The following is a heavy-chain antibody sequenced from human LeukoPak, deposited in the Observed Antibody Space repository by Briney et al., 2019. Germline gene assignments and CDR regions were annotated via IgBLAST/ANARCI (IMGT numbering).Heavy chain of an antibody. J-gene: IGHJ3*02. Sequence: SGTLSLTCAVSGGSISSSNWWSWVRQPPGKGLEWIGEIYHSGSTNYNPSLKSRVTISVDKSKNQFSLKLSSVTAADTAVYYCALHRDSDTMIVVSDAFDIWGQGTMVTVSS. CDR2: IYHSGST. CDR1: GGSISSSNW. D-gene: IGHD3-22*01. V-gene: IGHV4-4*02. CDR3: ALHRDSDTMIVVSDAFDI.